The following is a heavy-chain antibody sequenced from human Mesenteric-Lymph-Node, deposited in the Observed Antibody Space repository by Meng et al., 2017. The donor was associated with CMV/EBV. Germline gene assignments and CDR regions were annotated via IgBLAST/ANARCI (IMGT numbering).Heavy chain of an antibody. Sequence: GESLKISCAASGFTVSSNYMSWVRQAPGKGLEWVSVIYSDGSTYYADSVKGRFTISRDNSKNTLYLQMNSLRAEDTAVYYCARDITMVRGVIITGMDVWGQGTTVTVSS. CDR1: GFTVSSNY. CDR3: ARDITMVRGVIITGMDV. CDR2: IYSDGST. J-gene: IGHJ6*02. V-gene: IGHV3-53*01. D-gene: IGHD3-10*01.